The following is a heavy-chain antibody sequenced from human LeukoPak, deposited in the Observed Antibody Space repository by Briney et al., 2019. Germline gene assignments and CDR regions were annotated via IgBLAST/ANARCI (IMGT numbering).Heavy chain of an antibody. D-gene: IGHD2-15*01. V-gene: IGHV3-74*01. J-gene: IGHJ5*02. Sequence: GGSLRLTCAASGFTFSNYWMHWVRQAPGKGLVWVSRIISDGSMTNYADFVKGRFTIPRDNAKNTLYLDMNSLRAEDTAVYYCASQMVVAAIDPWGQGTLVTVSS. CDR3: ASQMVVAAIDP. CDR2: IISDGSMT. CDR1: GFTFSNYW.